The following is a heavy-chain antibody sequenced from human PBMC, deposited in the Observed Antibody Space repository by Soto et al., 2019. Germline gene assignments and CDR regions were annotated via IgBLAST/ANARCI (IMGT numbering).Heavy chain of an antibody. V-gene: IGHV4-31*03. D-gene: IGHD4-17*01. Sequence: QVQLQESGPGLVEPSQTLSLICTVSGGSISSGDYYWSWIRQLPGKGLEWIGYIYYSGTTFHNPSRKRRVSISVDTSKNLFSLKLSSMTAADTAVYYCARTSGDYGLSKYFQHWGQGTLVTVSS. J-gene: IGHJ1*01. CDR3: ARTSGDYGLSKYFQH. CDR1: GGSISSGDYY. CDR2: IYYSGTT.